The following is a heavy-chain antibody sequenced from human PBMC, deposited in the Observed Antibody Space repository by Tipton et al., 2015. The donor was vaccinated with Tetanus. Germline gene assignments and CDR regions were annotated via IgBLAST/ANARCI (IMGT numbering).Heavy chain of an antibody. CDR2: VSYSGRT. CDR1: GVSVRSGSYS. V-gene: IGHV4-61*01. Sequence: TLSLTCTVSGVSVRSGSYSWNWIRQPPGKGLEWLAYVSYSGRTNSNYSLKSRISISQDTSKNKFSLKLTSVTAADTAVYYCARIHDFLSGHFDFWGQGTLVTVSS. J-gene: IGHJ4*02. D-gene: IGHD3-3*01. CDR3: ARIHDFLSGHFDF.